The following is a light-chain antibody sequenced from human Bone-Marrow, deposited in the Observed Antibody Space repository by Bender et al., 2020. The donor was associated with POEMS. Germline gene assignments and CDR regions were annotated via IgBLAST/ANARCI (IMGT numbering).Light chain of an antibody. CDR3: SSYAGSYSLV. Sequence: QSALTQPRSVSGSPGQSVTISCTGTSSDVGAYNFVSWYQHHPGKAPKLMICDVTQRPSGVPDRFSGSKSGNTASLTISGLQAEDEADYYCSSYAGSYSLVFGGGTKLTVL. CDR2: DVT. V-gene: IGLV2-11*01. CDR1: SSDVGAYNF. J-gene: IGLJ3*02.